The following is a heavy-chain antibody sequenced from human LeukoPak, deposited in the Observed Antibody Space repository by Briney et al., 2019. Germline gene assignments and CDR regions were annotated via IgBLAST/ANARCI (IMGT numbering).Heavy chain of an antibody. V-gene: IGHV3-11*06. Sequence: PGGSLRLSCAASGFTFRDYYMSWIRQAPGKGLEWVSSISSSSSYIYYADSVKGRFTISRDNAKNSLYLQMNSLRAEDTAVYYCARDRDKYSSSWHSYYYYYYGMDVWGQGTTVTVSS. J-gene: IGHJ6*02. CDR3: ARDRDKYSSSWHSYYYYYYGMDV. CDR2: ISSSSSYI. D-gene: IGHD6-13*01. CDR1: GFTFRDYY.